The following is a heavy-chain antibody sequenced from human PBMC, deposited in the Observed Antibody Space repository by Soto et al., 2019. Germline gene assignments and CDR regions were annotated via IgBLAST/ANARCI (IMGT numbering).Heavy chain of an antibody. V-gene: IGHV4-31*03. Sequence: SETLSLTCSVSGAALNSGNYYWSWIRQVPGKGLEWIGHIYVTGAVDYNPSLRDRITISQDTSERQFSLNLRLVTAADTAVYYCARLRIATNNYKWFDPWGKGTLVTVS. CDR2: IYVTGAV. CDR1: GAALNSGNYY. J-gene: IGHJ5*02. CDR3: ARLRIATNNYKWFDP. D-gene: IGHD2-21*01.